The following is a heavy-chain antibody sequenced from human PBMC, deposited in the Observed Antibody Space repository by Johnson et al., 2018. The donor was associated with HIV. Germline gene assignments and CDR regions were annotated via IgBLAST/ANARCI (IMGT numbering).Heavy chain of an antibody. Sequence: VQLVESGGGVVQPGRSLRLSCAASGFTFSSYAMSWVRQAPGKGLEWVSAISGSGGSTYYADSVTGRFTISRDDSKNTAYLKMTSLKTEDTAVYYCSLYCNGGDCSHAFDIWGQGTMVTVSS. CDR2: ISGSGGST. J-gene: IGHJ3*02. CDR1: GFTFSSYA. V-gene: IGHV3-23*04. CDR3: SLYCNGGDCSHAFDI. D-gene: IGHD2-21*02.